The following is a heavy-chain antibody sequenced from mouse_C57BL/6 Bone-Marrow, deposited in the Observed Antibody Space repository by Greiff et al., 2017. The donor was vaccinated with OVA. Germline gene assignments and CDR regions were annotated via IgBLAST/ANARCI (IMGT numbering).Heavy chain of an antibody. Sequence: EVMLVESEGGLVQPGSSMKLSCTASGFTFSDYYMAWVRQVPEKGLEWVANINYDGSSTYYLDSLKSRFIISRDNAKNILYLQMSSLKSEDTATYYCARDNRLLYWYFDVWGTGTTVTVSS. V-gene: IGHV5-16*01. CDR3: ARDNRLLYWYFDV. J-gene: IGHJ1*03. D-gene: IGHD1-1*01. CDR1: GFTFSDYY. CDR2: INYDGSST.